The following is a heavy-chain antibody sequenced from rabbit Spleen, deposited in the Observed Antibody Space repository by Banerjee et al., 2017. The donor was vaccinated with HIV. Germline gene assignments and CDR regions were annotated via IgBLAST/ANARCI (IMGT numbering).Heavy chain of an antibody. CDR3: ARDTATSFSTYGMDL. V-gene: IGHV1S45*01. CDR1: GFSFSSNDY. Sequence: QEQLVESGGGLVKPGASLTLTCKASGFSFSSNDYMCWVRQAPGKGLEWIACTAGGRSTFTYYASWAKGRFTVSKASSTTVTLQMTSLTAADTATYFCARDTATSFSTYGMDLWGPGTLVTVS. J-gene: IGHJ6*01. D-gene: IGHD1-1*01. CDR2: TAGGRSTFT.